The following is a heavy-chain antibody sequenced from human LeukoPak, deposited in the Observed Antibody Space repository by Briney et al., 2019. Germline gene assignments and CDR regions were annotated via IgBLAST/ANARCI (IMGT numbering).Heavy chain of an antibody. Sequence: GRSLRLSCAASGFTFNTYAMHWVRQAPGKGLEWVSVISYDRSNTYYADSVRGRFTISRDNSKNTLYLQMSSLRAEDTAVYYCAKTISGWPHYYYYYMDVWGKGTTVTISS. CDR3: AKTISGWPHYYYYYMDV. V-gene: IGHV3-30*04. CDR1: GFTFNTYA. J-gene: IGHJ6*03. CDR2: ISYDRSNT. D-gene: IGHD6-19*01.